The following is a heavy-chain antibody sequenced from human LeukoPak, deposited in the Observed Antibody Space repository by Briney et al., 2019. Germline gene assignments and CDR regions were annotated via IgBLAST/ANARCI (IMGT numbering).Heavy chain of an antibody. Sequence: LGESLKISCKGSGYRFTSYWIGWVRQMPRKGLEWMGIVYPADSRAGYSPSFQGQVTISVDKSINTAYLQWSSLKASDTAIYYCARHDWLPDYWGQGTLVTVSS. V-gene: IGHV5-51*01. CDR1: GYRFTSYW. J-gene: IGHJ4*02. CDR2: VYPADSRA. D-gene: IGHD3-9*01. CDR3: ARHDWLPDY.